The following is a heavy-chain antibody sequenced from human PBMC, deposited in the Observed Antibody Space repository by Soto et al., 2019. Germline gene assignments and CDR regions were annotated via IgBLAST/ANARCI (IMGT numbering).Heavy chain of an antibody. CDR2: IYYSGST. CDR1: GGSISSGGYY. D-gene: IGHD3-22*01. CDR3: ARGITMIEPLQGGAPDKSYFDS. Sequence: LSLTCTVSGGSISSGGYYWSWIRQHPGKGLEWIGYIYYSGSTYYNPSLKTRVTISVDTSKNQFSLKLRSVTAADTAVYYCARGITMIEPLQGGAPDKSYFDSWGQGTLVTVSS. J-gene: IGHJ4*02. V-gene: IGHV4-31*03.